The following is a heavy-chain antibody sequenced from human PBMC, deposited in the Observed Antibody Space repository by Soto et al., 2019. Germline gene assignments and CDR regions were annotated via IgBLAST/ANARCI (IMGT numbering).Heavy chain of an antibody. V-gene: IGHV1-46*01. J-gene: IGHJ6*02. Sequence: ASVKVSCKASGYTFTSYYMHWVRQAPGQGLEWMGIINPSGGSTSYAQKFQGRVTMTRDTSTSTVYMELSSLRSDDTAVYYCARTHCISTSCYSPYYYYGMDVWGQGTTVTVSS. CDR3: ARTHCISTSCYSPYYYYGMDV. D-gene: IGHD2-2*01. CDR1: GYTFTSYY. CDR2: INPSGGST.